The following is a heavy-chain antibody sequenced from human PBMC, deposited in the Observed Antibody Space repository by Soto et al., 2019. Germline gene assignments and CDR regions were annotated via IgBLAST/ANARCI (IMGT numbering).Heavy chain of an antibody. D-gene: IGHD3-10*01. J-gene: IGHJ6*04. CDR1: GYTFTSYG. CDR3: ARDQYYYGSGSV. Sequence: ASVKVSCKASGYTFTSYGISWVRQAPGQGLEWMGWISAYNGNTNYAQKLQGRVTMTTDTSTSTAYMELSSLRSEDTAVYYCARDQYYYGSGSVWGKGTTVTVSS. V-gene: IGHV1-18*01. CDR2: ISAYNGNT.